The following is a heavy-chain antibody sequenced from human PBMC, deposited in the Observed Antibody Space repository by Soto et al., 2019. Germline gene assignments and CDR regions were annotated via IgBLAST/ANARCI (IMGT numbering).Heavy chain of an antibody. J-gene: IGHJ4*02. V-gene: IGHV4-4*02. CDR3: ARGEVVELDY. CDR2: ISHGGST. D-gene: IGHD3-10*01. CDR1: SGSISSSNW. Sequence: QVQLQQSGPGLVKPSGTLSLTCAVSSGSISSSNWWSWVRQPPGKGLERIGEISHGGSTNYNPPHRSRVTISVDRSKNQFSLKLSSVTAADTGGYYWARGEVVELDYWGQGTLVTFSS.